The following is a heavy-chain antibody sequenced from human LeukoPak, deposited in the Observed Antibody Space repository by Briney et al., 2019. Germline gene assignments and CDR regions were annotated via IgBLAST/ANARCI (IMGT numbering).Heavy chain of an antibody. CDR2: IRSKAYGATT. Sequence: PGRSLRLSCTSSGFSFGDYAMSWVCQAPGKGLEWVGFIRSKAYGATTEYAASVKGRFTISRDDSKSIAYLQMNSLKIEDTAVYYCTRDPYYYDSSGHEWFDPWGQGTLVTVSS. CDR1: GFSFGDYA. J-gene: IGHJ5*02. D-gene: IGHD3-22*01. CDR3: TRDPYYYDSSGHEWFDP. V-gene: IGHV3-49*04.